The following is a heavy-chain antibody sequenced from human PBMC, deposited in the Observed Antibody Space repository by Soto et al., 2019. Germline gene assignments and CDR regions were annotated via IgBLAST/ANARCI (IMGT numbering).Heavy chain of an antibody. J-gene: IGHJ3*02. D-gene: IGHD3-22*01. CDR1: GFTFSSYS. V-gene: IGHV3-48*02. CDR2: ISSSSSTI. Sequence: GGSLRLSCAASGFTFSSYSMNWVRQAPGKGLEWVSYISSSSSTIYYADSVKGRFTISRDNAKNSLYLQMNSLRDEDTAVYYCARDRPYYDSTWALDAFDIWGQGTMVTVSS. CDR3: ARDRPYYDSTWALDAFDI.